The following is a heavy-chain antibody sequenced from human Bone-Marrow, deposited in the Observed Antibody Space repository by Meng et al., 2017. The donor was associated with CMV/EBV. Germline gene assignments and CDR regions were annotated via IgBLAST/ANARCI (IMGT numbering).Heavy chain of an antibody. CDR1: GYTFTGYY. J-gene: IGHJ5*02. CDR3: ARDHPNEYNWNYWFDP. V-gene: IGHV1-69*05. Sequence: SVKVSCKASGYTFTGYYMHWVRQAPGQGLEWMGWINPIFGTANYAQKFQGRVTITTDESTSTAYMELSSLRSEDTAVYYCARDHPNEYNWNYWFDPWGQGTLVTVSS. D-gene: IGHD1-7*01. CDR2: INPIFGTA.